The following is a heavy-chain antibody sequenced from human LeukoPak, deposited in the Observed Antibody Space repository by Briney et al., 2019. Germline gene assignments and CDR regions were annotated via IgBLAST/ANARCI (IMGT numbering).Heavy chain of an antibody. D-gene: IGHD1-26*01. CDR2: ISDSAGST. V-gene: IGHV3-23*01. Sequence: GGSLRLSCAASGFTFSAYAMSWVRQAPGKGLEWVSSISDSAGSTYYAASVTGRFTISRDSSKTTLYLQVNSLRAEDTAVYYCAKQSAGVTTGYFDYWGQGTLVTVSS. CDR1: GFTFSAYA. CDR3: AKQSAGVTTGYFDY. J-gene: IGHJ4*02.